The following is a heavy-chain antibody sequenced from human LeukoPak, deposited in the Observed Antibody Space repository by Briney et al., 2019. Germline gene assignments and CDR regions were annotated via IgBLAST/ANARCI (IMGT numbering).Heavy chain of an antibody. CDR2: IYHTGNI. CDR1: GASITSYY. CDR3: ARDSGSF. Sequence: SETLFLTCAVSGASITSYYWTWIRQPPGKGLEWIGYIYHTGNIKYNPSLNSRVTISIDTSKNQFSLKLSSVTAADTAVYYCARDSGSFWGQGTMVTVSS. V-gene: IGHV4-59*01. J-gene: IGHJ3*01. D-gene: IGHD1-26*01.